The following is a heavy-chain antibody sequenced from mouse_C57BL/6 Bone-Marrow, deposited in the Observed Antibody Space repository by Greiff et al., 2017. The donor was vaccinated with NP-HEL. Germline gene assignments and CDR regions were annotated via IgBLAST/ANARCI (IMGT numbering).Heavy chain of an antibody. Sequence: QVQLQQSGPELVKPEASVKISCKASGYTFTDYYINWVKQRPGQGLEWIGWIYPGSGNTKYNEKFKGKATLTVDTSSSTAYMQLSSLTSEDSAVYFCARWSYYGSSLRDWYFDVWGTGTTVTVSS. V-gene: IGHV1-84*01. J-gene: IGHJ1*03. CDR3: ARWSYYGSSLRDWYFDV. D-gene: IGHD1-1*01. CDR2: IYPGSGNT. CDR1: GYTFTDYY.